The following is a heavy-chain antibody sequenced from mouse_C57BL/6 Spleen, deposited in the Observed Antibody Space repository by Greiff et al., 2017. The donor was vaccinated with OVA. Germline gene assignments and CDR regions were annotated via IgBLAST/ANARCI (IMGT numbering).Heavy chain of an antibody. Sequence: VQRVESGAELVKPGASVKMSCKASGYTFTTYPIEWMKQNHGKSLEWIGNFHPYNDDTKYNEKFKGKATLTVEKSSSTVYLELSRLTSDDSAVYYCAIIGAYYSNYEDYFDYWGQGTTLTVSS. V-gene: IGHV1-47*01. CDR2: FHPYNDDT. CDR3: AIIGAYYSNYEDYFDY. CDR1: GYTFTTYP. J-gene: IGHJ2*01. D-gene: IGHD2-5*01.